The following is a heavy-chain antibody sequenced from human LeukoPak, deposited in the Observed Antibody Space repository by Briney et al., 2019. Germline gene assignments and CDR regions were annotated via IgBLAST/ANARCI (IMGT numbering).Heavy chain of an antibody. V-gene: IGHV3-7*01. J-gene: IGHJ4*02. D-gene: IGHD1-26*01. CDR3: AKVGAWELQRVFEN. Sequence: QPGGSLRLSCAASGFTFSDYWMTWVRQVPGKGLEWVANVGRDGSEKNYVDSVEGRFTISRDNAKKSLYLEMNGLRVEDTALYYCAKVGAWELQRVFENWGQGTLVTVSS. CDR2: VGRDGSEK. CDR1: GFTFSDYW.